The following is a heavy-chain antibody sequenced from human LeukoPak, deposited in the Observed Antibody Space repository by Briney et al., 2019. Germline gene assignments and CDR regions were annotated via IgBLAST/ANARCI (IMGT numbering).Heavy chain of an antibody. CDR1: GYTFTGYY. CDR2: INPSGGST. Sequence: GASVKVSCKASGYTFTGYYMHWVRQAPGQGLEWMGIINPSGGSTSYAQKFQGRVTMTRDTSTSTVYMELSSLRSEDTAVYYCAREFTRYNWNSATYYYYMDVWGKGTTVTISS. D-gene: IGHD1-1*01. V-gene: IGHV1-46*01. CDR3: AREFTRYNWNSATYYYYMDV. J-gene: IGHJ6*03.